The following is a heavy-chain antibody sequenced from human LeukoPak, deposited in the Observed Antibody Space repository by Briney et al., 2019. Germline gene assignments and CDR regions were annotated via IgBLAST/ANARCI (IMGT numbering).Heavy chain of an antibody. V-gene: IGHV3-30*04. D-gene: IGHD1-26*01. Sequence: GGSLRLSSAASGFTFSSYAMHWVRQAPGKGLEWVVDISYDGSNKYYTDSVKGRFTISRDNSKNTLYLQMNSLRAEDTAVYYCARSQWERESGLGFDPWGQGTLVTVSS. J-gene: IGHJ5*02. CDR3: ARSQWERESGLGFDP. CDR1: GFTFSSYA. CDR2: ISYDGSNK.